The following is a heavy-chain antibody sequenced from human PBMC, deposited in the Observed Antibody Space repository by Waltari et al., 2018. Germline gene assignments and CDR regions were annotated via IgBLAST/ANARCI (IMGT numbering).Heavy chain of an antibody. CDR3: AREHRPNNYIWGSYRYDGYFDY. V-gene: IGHV1-3*01. CDR1: GYTFTSYA. D-gene: IGHD3-16*02. CDR2: INAGNGNT. Sequence: QVQLVQSGAEVKKPGASVKVSCKASGYTFTSYAMHWVRQAPGQRLEWMGWINAGNGNTKYSQKFQGRVTITRDTSASTAYMELSSLRSEDTAVYYCAREHRPNNYIWGSYRYDGYFDYWGQGTLVTVSS. J-gene: IGHJ4*02.